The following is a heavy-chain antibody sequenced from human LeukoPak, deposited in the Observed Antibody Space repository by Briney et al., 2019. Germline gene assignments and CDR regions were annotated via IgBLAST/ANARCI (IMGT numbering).Heavy chain of an antibody. Sequence: GGSLRLSCVVSGFSCRSYAKAWVRQAPGNGLEWVSAISGDIGDTSYYADSVKGRFTISRDNAKDTLYLQMNNVRSEDTAVYYCANSDYGPADFWGQGTLVTVSS. D-gene: IGHD4-17*01. CDR3: ANSDYGPADF. CDR2: ISGDIGDTS. CDR1: GFSCRSYA. J-gene: IGHJ4*02. V-gene: IGHV3-23*01.